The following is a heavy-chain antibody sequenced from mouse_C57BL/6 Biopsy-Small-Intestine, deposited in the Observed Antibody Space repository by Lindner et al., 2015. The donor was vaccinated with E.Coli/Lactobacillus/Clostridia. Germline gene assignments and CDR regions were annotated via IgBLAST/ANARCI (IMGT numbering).Heavy chain of an antibody. J-gene: IGHJ1*01. CDR2: IIPNFETA. CDR1: GGTFSSSP. V-gene: IGHV1-81*01. CDR3: ATRVRVYYYGVDV. D-gene: IGHD2-1*01. Sequence: SVKVSCKASGGTFSSSPISWVRQAPGQGLEWMGGIIPNFETADYAQKFQGRVTITADKATSTAYIELSSLRSEDTAVYYCATRVRVYYYGVDVWGQGTTVTVSS.